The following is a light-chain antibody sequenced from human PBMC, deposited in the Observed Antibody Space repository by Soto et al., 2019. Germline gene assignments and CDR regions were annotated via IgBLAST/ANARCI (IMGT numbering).Light chain of an antibody. CDR3: GSYTSSRIYV. CDR1: SSDVGGYNY. J-gene: IGLJ1*01. V-gene: IGLV2-14*01. Sequence: QSVLTQPASVSLSPGQSITISCTGTSSDVGGYNYVSWYQQHTGKAPKLMIYEVSNRPSGVSDRFSGSKSGNTASLTISGLQAEDEADYYCGSYTSSRIYVFGAGTKVTVL. CDR2: EVS.